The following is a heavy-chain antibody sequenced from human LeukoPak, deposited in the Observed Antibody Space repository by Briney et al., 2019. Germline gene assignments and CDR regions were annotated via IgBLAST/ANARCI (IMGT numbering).Heavy chain of an antibody. Sequence: GGSLRLSCAASGFTFSSYAMSWVRQAPGKGLEWVSAISGSGGSTYYADSVKGRFTISRDNAQNSLYLQMNSLRVEDTGIYYCARDRAVKARIGGMDVWGQGTTVIVSS. CDR2: ISGSGGST. V-gene: IGHV3-23*01. J-gene: IGHJ6*02. CDR3: ARDRAVKARIGGMDV. D-gene: IGHD5-24*01. CDR1: GFTFSSYA.